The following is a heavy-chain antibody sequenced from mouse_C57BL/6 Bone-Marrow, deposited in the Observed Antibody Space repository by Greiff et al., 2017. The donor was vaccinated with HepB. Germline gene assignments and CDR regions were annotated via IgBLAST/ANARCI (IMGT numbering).Heavy chain of an antibody. J-gene: IGHJ2*01. D-gene: IGHD3-3*01. CDR2: IYPRSGNT. Sequence: QVQLQQSGAELARPGASVKLSCKASGYTFTSYGISWVKQSTGQGLEWIGEIYPRSGNTYYNEKFKGKATLTADKSSSTAYMELRSLTSEDSAVYFCARRGLLYYFDYWGQGTTLTVSS. CDR3: ARRGLLYYFDY. CDR1: GYTFTSYG. V-gene: IGHV1-81*01.